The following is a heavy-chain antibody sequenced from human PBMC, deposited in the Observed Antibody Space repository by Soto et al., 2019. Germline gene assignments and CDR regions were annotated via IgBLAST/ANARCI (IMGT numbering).Heavy chain of an antibody. CDR3: ARDYSNYNYFDY. J-gene: IGHJ4*02. CDR1: VFTFGSYS. CDR2: ISSSSSYI. Sequence: PGGSLRLACAASVFTFGSYSMNWVRQAPGKGLEWVSSISSSSSYIYYADSVKGRFTISRDNAKNSLYLQMNSLRAEDTAVYYCARDYSNYNYFDYWGQGTLVTVSS. V-gene: IGHV3-21*01. D-gene: IGHD4-4*01.